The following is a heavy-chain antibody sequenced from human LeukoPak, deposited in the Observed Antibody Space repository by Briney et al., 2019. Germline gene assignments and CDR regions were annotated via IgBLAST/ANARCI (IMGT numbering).Heavy chain of an antibody. CDR2: INPNSGGT. V-gene: IGHV1-2*02. Sequence: ASVKVSCKASGYTFTSYAMNWVRQAPGQGLEWMGWINPNSGGTNYAQKFQGRVTMTRDTSISTAYMELSRLRSDDTAVYYCARDLYGDLHDYWGQGTLVTVSS. CDR3: ARDLYGDLHDY. CDR1: GYTFTSYA. D-gene: IGHD4-17*01. J-gene: IGHJ4*02.